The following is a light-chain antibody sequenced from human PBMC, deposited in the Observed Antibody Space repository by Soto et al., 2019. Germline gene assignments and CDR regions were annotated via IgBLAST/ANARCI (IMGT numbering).Light chain of an antibody. CDR2: NND. V-gene: IGLV1-47*02. Sequence: QAVVTQPPSASGTPGQRVTISCSGSSSNIETNLVHWYQHLPGASPRLLIFNNDQRPSGVPDRSSASKSGTSASLAISGLRSEDEADYYCTATDDRLTGPVFGGGTKLTVL. CDR3: TATDDRLTGPV. CDR1: SSNIETNL. J-gene: IGLJ2*01.